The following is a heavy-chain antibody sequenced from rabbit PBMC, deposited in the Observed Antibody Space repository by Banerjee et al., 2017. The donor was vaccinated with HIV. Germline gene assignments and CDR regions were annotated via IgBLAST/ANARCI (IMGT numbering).Heavy chain of an antibody. D-gene: IGHD1-1*01. CDR1: GIDFSSYYY. V-gene: IGHV1S45*01. CDR3: ARGSDSSPYYTAFKL. Sequence: QQQLEESGGGLVKPGGTLTLTCKASGIDFSSYYYMCWVRQAPGKGLELIACIYTSSGSTHYASWAKGRFTISKTSSTTVTLQMTSLTAADTATYFCARGSDSSPYYTAFKLWGPGTLVTVS. CDR2: IYTSSGST. J-gene: IGHJ4*01.